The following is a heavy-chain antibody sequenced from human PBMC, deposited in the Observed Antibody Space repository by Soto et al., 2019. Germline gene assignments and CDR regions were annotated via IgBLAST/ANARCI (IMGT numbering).Heavy chain of an antibody. CDR3: ARRVDTAMVTGGGDYYYYGMDV. V-gene: IGHV4-34*01. CDR2: INHSGST. D-gene: IGHD5-18*01. CDR1: GGSFSGYY. Sequence: SETLSLTCAVEGGSFSGYYWTWIRQPPGTGLEGIGEINHSGSTNYNPSLKSRVTISVETSKNQFSLKLTSVTAADTAVYYCARRVDTAMVTGGGDYYYYGMDVWGQGTTVTVS. J-gene: IGHJ6*01.